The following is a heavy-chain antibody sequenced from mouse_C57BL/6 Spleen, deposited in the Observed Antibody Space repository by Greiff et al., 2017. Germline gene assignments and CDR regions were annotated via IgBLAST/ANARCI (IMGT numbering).Heavy chain of an antibody. CDR3: TRRGYSNYVPFDY. Sequence: EVQGVESGEGLVKPGGSLKLSCAASGFTFSSYAMSWVRQTPEKRLEWVAYISSGGDYIYYADTVKGRFTISRDNARNTLYLQMSSLKSEDTAMYYCTRRGYSNYVPFDYWGQGTTLTVSS. CDR2: ISSGGDYI. CDR1: GFTFSSYA. D-gene: IGHD2-5*01. V-gene: IGHV5-9-1*02. J-gene: IGHJ2*01.